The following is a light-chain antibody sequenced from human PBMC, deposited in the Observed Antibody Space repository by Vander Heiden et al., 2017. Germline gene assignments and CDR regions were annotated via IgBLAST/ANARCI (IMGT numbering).Light chain of an antibody. V-gene: IGKV3-20*01. J-gene: IGKJ2*01. CDR3: HQYGGSLPYT. CDR1: QSVSNNY. Sequence: EIVLTQSPGTLSLSPGERATLSCRASQSVSNNYLARYQKKPGQAPRLLISDASIRATGIPDRFSGSGSGTDFVLTISRLEPEDFAVYFCHQYGGSLPYTFGQGTNLEIK. CDR2: DAS.